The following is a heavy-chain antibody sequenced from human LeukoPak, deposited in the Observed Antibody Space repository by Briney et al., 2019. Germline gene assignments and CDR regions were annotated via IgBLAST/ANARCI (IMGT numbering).Heavy chain of an antibody. J-gene: IGHJ5*02. CDR1: GFTFSAHT. CDR3: ARGIVVSPAAPYSWFDP. Sequence: PGGSLRLSCAASGFTFSAHTMNWVRQAPGKDLEWVASIRTSTSNNIFNADSVKGRFTISRDNTKNSLYLQMNGLRAEDTAVYYCARGIVVSPAAPYSWFDPRGQGTLVIVSS. D-gene: IGHD2-2*01. V-gene: IGHV3-21*04. CDR2: IRTSTSNNI.